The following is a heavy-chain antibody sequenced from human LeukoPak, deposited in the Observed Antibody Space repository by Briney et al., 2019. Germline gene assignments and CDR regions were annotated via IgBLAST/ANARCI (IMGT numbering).Heavy chain of an antibody. CDR1: GFSISENRY. J-gene: IGHJ4*02. D-gene: IGHD2-21*02. CDR2: IHHNGKS. CDR3: ARHCSGDCFRAFDY. V-gene: IGHV4-4*02. Sequence: SETLSLTCAVSGFSISENRYWSWVRQPPGKGLEWIGEIHHNGKSDYNPSLKSRVTISVDKPKNELSLNLRSVTAADTAVYYCARHCSGDCFRAFDYWGQGLSVIVSS.